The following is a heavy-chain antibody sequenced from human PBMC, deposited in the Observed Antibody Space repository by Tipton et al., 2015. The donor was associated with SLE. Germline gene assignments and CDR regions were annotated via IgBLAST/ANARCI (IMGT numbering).Heavy chain of an antibody. Sequence: QLVQSGAEVKKPGESLKISCKGSGYTFTNYWIGWVRQPPGKGLEWIGEISHSGSTNYNPSLKSRVTISVDTSKNQFSLNLSSVTAADTAVYYCARDEYRYDTTGYHLLGHFDFWGQGTLVTVSS. V-gene: IGHV4/OR15-8*01. CDR2: ISHSGST. CDR3: ARDEYRYDTTGYHLLGHFDF. D-gene: IGHD3-22*01. CDR1: GYTFTNYW. J-gene: IGHJ4*02.